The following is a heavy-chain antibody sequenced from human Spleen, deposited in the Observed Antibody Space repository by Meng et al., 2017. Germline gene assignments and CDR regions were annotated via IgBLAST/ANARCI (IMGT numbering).Heavy chain of an antibody. CDR1: GFTFSSYA. D-gene: IGHD6-13*01. Sequence: GESLKISCAASGFTFSSYAMHWVRQAPGKGLEWVAVISYDGSNKYYADSVKGRFTISGDNSKNTLYLQMNSLRAEDTAVYYCAKGYSSSWSHHWYFDIWGQGRIVAFSS. J-gene: IGHJ3*02. V-gene: IGHV3-30*04. CDR2: ISYDGSNK. CDR3: AKGYSSSWSHHWYFDI.